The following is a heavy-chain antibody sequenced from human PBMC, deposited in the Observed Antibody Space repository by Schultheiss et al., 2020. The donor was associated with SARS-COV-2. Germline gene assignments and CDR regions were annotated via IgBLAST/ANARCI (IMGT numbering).Heavy chain of an antibody. CDR2: IKQDGSEK. Sequence: GGSLRLSCAASGFTFSSYGMHWVRQAPGKGLEWVVNIKQDGSEKYYVDSVKGRFTISRDNAKNSLYLQMNSLRAEDTAVYYCARAASSGYYGVSFDYWGQGTLVTVAS. CDR1: GFTFSSYG. D-gene: IGHD3-22*01. CDR3: ARAASSGYYGVSFDY. V-gene: IGHV3-7*03. J-gene: IGHJ4*02.